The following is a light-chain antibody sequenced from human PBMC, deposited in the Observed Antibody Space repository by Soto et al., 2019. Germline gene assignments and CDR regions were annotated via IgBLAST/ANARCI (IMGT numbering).Light chain of an antibody. Sequence: VYTLSPGTLSLPPGERATLSCRASQSVSSSYLAWYHQKPGQAPRLLIYGASSRATGIPDRFSGSGSGTDFTLTISRLEPEDFAVYYCQQYGSSPITLGQGTRLEVK. V-gene: IGKV3-20*01. CDR2: GAS. CDR1: QSVSSSY. CDR3: QQYGSSPIT. J-gene: IGKJ5*01.